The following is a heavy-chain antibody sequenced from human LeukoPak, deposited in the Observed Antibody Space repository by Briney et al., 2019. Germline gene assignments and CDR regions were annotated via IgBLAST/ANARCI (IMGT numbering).Heavy chain of an antibody. V-gene: IGHV4-59*01. J-gene: IGHJ6*02. Sequence: SETLSLTCTVSGGSISSYYWSWIRQPPGKGPEWIGCIYYSGSTNYNPSLKSRVTISVDTSKNQFSLKLSSVNAADTAVYYCASSTYYDSWSGYLGYYYGMDVWGQGTTVTVSS. D-gene: IGHD3-3*01. CDR1: GGSISSYY. CDR2: IYYSGST. CDR3: ASSTYYDSWSGYLGYYYGMDV.